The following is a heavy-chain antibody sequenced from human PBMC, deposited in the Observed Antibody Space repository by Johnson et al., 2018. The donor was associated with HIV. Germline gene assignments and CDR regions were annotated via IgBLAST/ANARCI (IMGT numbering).Heavy chain of an antibody. CDR1: GFTFSSYG. CDR2: ISYDGSNK. D-gene: IGHD3-3*01. Sequence: QVQLVESGGGVVQPARSLRLSCAASGFTFSSYGMHWVRQAPGKGLEWVAVISYDGSNKHYADSVKGRFTISRDNSKNTLYLQMNSLRAEDTAVYYCEKVRGDFWSGYYGCLNDAFDIWGQGTMVTVSS. V-gene: IGHV3-30*18. CDR3: EKVRGDFWSGYYGCLNDAFDI. J-gene: IGHJ3*02.